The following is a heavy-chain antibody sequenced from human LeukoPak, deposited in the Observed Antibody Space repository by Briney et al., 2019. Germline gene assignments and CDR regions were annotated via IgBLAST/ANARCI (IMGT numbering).Heavy chain of an antibody. CDR2: INPTGDST. V-gene: IGHV1-46*01. Sequence: ASVKVSCKASGYTFTNYYIHWVRQAPAQGLEWMGIINPTGDSTGYAQKFHARVTMTRDTSTNTVYMELSSLRSEDTAVYYCARHPSPQLHHFDYWGQGTLVTVSS. CDR3: ARHPSPQLHHFDY. J-gene: IGHJ4*02. CDR1: GYTFTNYY. D-gene: IGHD2-2*01.